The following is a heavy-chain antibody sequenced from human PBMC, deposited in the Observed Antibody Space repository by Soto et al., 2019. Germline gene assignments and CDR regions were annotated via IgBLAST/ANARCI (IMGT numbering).Heavy chain of an antibody. Sequence: GGSLRLSCAASGFTFSNAWMSWVRQAPGKGLEWVGRIKSKTDGGTTDYAAPVKGRFTISRDDSKNTLYLQMNSLKTEDTAVYYCTTDNFLKGVHYDYIWGSYRPMADPIDYWGQGTLVTVSS. V-gene: IGHV3-15*01. CDR2: IKSKTDGGTT. CDR1: GFTFSNAW. D-gene: IGHD3-16*02. CDR3: TTDNFLKGVHYDYIWGSYRPMADPIDY. J-gene: IGHJ4*02.